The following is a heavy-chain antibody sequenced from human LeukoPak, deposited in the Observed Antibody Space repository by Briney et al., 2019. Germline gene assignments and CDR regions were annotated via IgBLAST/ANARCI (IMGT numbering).Heavy chain of an antibody. Sequence: GRSLRLSCAASGFTFDDYAMHWVRHAPGKGLEWVSGISWNSGSIVYADSVKGRFTISRDNSKNSLYLQMNSLRTEDTALYYCAKDVEQSYLDHWGQGTLVTVSS. CDR1: GFTFDDYA. V-gene: IGHV3-9*01. J-gene: IGHJ4*02. D-gene: IGHD6-19*01. CDR3: AKDVEQSYLDH. CDR2: ISWNSGSI.